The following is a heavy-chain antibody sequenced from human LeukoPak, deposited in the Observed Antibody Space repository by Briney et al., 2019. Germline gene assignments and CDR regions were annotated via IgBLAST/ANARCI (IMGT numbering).Heavy chain of an antibody. V-gene: IGHV1-46*01. J-gene: IGHJ4*02. D-gene: IGHD3-16*02. Sequence: ASVKVSCKASGYTFTSYYMHWVRQAPGQGLEWMGIINPSGGSTSYAQKFQGRVTITTDESTSTAYMELSSLRSEDTAVYYCARGRYVWGSYRSTFDYWGQGTLVTVSS. CDR1: GYTFTSYY. CDR3: ARGRYVWGSYRSTFDY. CDR2: INPSGGST.